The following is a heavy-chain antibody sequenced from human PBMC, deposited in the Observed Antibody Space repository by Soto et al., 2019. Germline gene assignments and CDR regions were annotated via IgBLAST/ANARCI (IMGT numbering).Heavy chain of an antibody. CDR2: INYNGRT. D-gene: IGHD3-3*01. CDR1: GCSIRDYV. V-gene: IGHV4-59*01. J-gene: IGHJ4*02. CDR3: AAVPVLRFLKWLPAYFDY. Sequence: PSDLQSVTCTFSGCSIRDYVWSWIRKTPGKGLEWIGYINYNGRTNYNPSLKRRVTMSLDTSKNPFSLKLRSVTAADTAVYYCAAVPVLRFLKWLPAYFDYWVQRTLVTGSS.